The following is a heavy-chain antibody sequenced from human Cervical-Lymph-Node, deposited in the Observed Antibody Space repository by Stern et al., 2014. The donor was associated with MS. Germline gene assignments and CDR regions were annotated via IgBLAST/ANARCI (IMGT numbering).Heavy chain of an antibody. CDR3: ARGYNMDV. CDR2: IYINGRA. Sequence: QVQLQESGPGLVKPSQTLSLTCTVSGGSITSGYYYWNWIRQPAGKGLEWIGRIYINGRAKYNPSLNGRVTILIGTSKNQFSLKRGSVTAADTAVYYCARGYNMDVWGQGTTVTVSS. J-gene: IGHJ6*02. D-gene: IGHD5-24*01. CDR1: GGSITSGYYY. V-gene: IGHV4-61*02.